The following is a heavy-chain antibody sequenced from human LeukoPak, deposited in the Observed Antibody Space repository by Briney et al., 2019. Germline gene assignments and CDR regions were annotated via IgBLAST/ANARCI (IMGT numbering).Heavy chain of an antibody. J-gene: IGHJ5*02. CDR3: ARGGVPNNWFDP. CDR1: GGTFSSYA. Sequence: SVKVSCKASGGTFSSYAISWVRQAPGQGLEWMGGIIPIFGTANYAQKFQGRVTITADESTSTAYMELSSLRSEDTAVYYCARGGVPNNWFDPWGQGTLVTVSS. D-gene: IGHD1-26*01. CDR2: IIPIFGTA. V-gene: IGHV1-69*13.